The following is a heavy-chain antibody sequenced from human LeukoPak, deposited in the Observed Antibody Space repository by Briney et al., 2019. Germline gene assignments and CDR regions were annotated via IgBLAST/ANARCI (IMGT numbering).Heavy chain of an antibody. CDR2: IYYSGST. Sequence: PSETLSLTCTVSGVSISSYYWGWIRQPPGKGLEWIGSIYYSGSTYYNPSLKSRVTISVDTSKNQFSLKLSSVTAADTAVYYCAKDIGLSSGWPEHGDAFDIWGQGTMVTVSS. CDR3: AKDIGLSSGWPEHGDAFDI. V-gene: IGHV4-39*07. D-gene: IGHD6-19*01. CDR1: GVSISSYY. J-gene: IGHJ3*02.